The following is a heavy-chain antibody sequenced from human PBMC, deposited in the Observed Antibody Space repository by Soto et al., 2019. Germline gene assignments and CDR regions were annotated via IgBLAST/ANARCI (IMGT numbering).Heavy chain of an antibody. Sequence: PSETLSLTCTVSGGSISSGGYYWSWIRQHPGKGLEWIGYIYYSGSTYYNPSLKSRVTISVDTSKNQFSLKLSSVTAADTAVYYCARGGDVDVVVASTLPGYWGQGTLVTVSS. CDR2: IYYSGST. CDR1: GGSISSGGYY. V-gene: IGHV4-31*03. J-gene: IGHJ4*02. CDR3: ARGGDVDVVVASTLPGY. D-gene: IGHD2-15*01.